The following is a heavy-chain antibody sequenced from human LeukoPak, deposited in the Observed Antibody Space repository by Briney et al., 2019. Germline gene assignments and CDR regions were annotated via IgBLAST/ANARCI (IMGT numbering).Heavy chain of an antibody. CDR1: GGTFSSYA. D-gene: IGHD3-10*01. Sequence: SVKVSCKASGGTFSSYAISWVRQAPGQGLEWMGGIIPIFGTANYAQKFQGRLTIPTDEPKSTAYMELSSLRSEDTAVYYCARGGDMVRGVPGGFDYWGQGTLVTVSS. CDR3: ARGGDMVRGVPGGFDY. V-gene: IGHV1-69*05. J-gene: IGHJ4*02. CDR2: IIPIFGTA.